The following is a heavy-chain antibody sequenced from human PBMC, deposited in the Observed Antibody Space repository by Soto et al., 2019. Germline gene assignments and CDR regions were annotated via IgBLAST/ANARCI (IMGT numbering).Heavy chain of an antibody. V-gene: IGHV3-30*18. Sequence: PGGSLRLSCAASGFTFSSYGMHWVRQAPGKGLEWVAVISYDGSNKYYADSVKGRFTISRDNSKNTLYLQMNSLRAEDTAVYYCAKDFFAGGYSYGHYWGQGTLVTVSS. CDR3: AKDFFAGGYSYGHY. CDR2: ISYDGSNK. CDR1: GFTFSSYG. J-gene: IGHJ4*02. D-gene: IGHD5-18*01.